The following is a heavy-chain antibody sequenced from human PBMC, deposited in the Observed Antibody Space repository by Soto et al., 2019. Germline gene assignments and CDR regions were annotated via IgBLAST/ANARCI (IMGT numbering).Heavy chain of an antibody. Sequence: PSETLSLTCAVYGGSFSGYYWSWIRQPPGKGLEWIGEINHSGSTNYNPSLKSRVTISVDTSKNQFSLKLSFVTAADTAVYYCARQIYDSSGYYYAYWGQGTLVTVSS. D-gene: IGHD3-22*01. CDR2: INHSGST. CDR3: ARQIYDSSGYYYAY. J-gene: IGHJ4*02. V-gene: IGHV4-34*01. CDR1: GGSFSGYY.